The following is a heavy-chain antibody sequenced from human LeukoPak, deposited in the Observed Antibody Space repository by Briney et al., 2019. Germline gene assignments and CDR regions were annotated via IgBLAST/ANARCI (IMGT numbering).Heavy chain of an antibody. Sequence: PGGSLRLSCAASGFIFSSYSMNWVRQAPGKGLEWVSSISSSSSHIFYADSVKGRFTISRDNAKNSLYPQMNSLRAEDTAVYYCARSSSPCDIWGQGTMVTVSS. J-gene: IGHJ3*02. CDR3: ARSSSPCDI. CDR1: GFIFSSYS. V-gene: IGHV3-21*01. CDR2: ISSSSSHI.